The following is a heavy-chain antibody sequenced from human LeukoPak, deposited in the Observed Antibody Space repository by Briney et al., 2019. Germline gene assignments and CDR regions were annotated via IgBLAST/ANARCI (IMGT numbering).Heavy chain of an antibody. V-gene: IGHV1-8*01. D-gene: IGHD3-22*01. CDR2: MNPNSGNT. Sequence: ASVKVSCKASGYTFTSYDINWVRQATGQGLEWMGWMNPNSGNTGYAQKFQGRVTMTRNTSISTAYMELSSLRSEDTAVYYCARRDSDSSGYYYFRQYYYYGMDVWGQGTTVTVSS. J-gene: IGHJ6*02. CDR1: GYTFTSYD. CDR3: ARRDSDSSGYYYFRQYYYYGMDV.